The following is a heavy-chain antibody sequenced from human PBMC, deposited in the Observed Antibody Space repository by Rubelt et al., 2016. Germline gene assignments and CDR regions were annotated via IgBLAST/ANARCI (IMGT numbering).Heavy chain of an antibody. CDR3: ARGYDSSGWGY. Sequence: QVQLVQSGAEVKKPGASVKVSCKASGYTFTSYGISWVRQAPGQGLEWMGWINTNTGNPTYAQGFAGRLVFSLDTSVRKAYLQISSLKAEDTAVYYCARGYDSSGWGYGGQGTLVTVSS. CDR1: GYTFTSYG. J-gene: IGHJ4*02. V-gene: IGHV7-4-1*02. D-gene: IGHD6-19*01. CDR2: INTNTGNP.